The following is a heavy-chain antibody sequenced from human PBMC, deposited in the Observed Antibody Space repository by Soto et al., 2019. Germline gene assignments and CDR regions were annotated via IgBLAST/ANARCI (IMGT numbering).Heavy chain of an antibody. CDR3: ARGRIFGVVIETATNYYYYGMDV. V-gene: IGHV1-69*01. Sequence: QVQLVQSGAEVKKPGSSVKVSCKASGGTFSSYAISWVRQAPGQGLEWMGGIIPIFGTANYAQKFQGRVTITADESTSTAYMELRSLRSEDTAVYYCARGRIFGVVIETATNYYYYGMDVWGQGTTVTVSS. D-gene: IGHD3-3*01. CDR1: GGTFSSYA. CDR2: IIPIFGTA. J-gene: IGHJ6*02.